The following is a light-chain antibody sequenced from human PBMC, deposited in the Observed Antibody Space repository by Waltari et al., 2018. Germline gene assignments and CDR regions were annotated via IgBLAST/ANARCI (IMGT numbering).Light chain of an antibody. J-gene: IGKJ4*01. CDR1: QTISTT. V-gene: IGKV3-15*01. Sequence: EIVMTQSPGTLSVSPGERATLSCRASQTISTTLAWYQQKPGQAPRLLIFGASTRATGIPARFSGSGSGTEFTLTISSLQSEDFAIYYCQQYNLWPLTFGGGTTVEI. CDR3: QQYNLWPLT. CDR2: GAS.